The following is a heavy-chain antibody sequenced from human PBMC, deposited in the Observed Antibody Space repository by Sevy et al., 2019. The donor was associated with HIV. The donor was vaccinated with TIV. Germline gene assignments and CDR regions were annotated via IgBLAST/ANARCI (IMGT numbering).Heavy chain of an antibody. CDR1: GGSISSYY. V-gene: IGHV4-59*01. J-gene: IGHJ4*02. CDR2: IYYSGST. Sequence: SETLSLTCTVSGGSISSYYWSWIRQPPGKGLEWSGYIYYSGSTNYNPSLKSRVTISVDTSKNQFSLKLSSVTAADTAVYYCAGSYSGYEGHQYYFDYWGQGTLVTVSS. CDR3: AGSYSGYEGHQYYFDY. D-gene: IGHD5-12*01.